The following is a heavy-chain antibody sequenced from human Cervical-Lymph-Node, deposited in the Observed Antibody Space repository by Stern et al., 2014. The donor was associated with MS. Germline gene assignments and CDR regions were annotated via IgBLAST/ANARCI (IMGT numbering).Heavy chain of an antibody. CDR1: GYSFTSYW. V-gene: IGHV5-51*03. CDR2: IYPGDSDT. CDR3: ASRLDYSKSRRPYYYYGMDV. J-gene: IGHJ6*02. Sequence: EVQLVQSGAEVKKPGESLKISCKGSGYSFTSYWIGWVRQMPGKGLEWRGIIYPGDSDTRYSPSFQGQVTISADKSISTAYLQWSSLKASDTAMYYCASRLDYSKSRRPYYYYGMDVWGQGTTVTVSS. D-gene: IGHD4-11*01.